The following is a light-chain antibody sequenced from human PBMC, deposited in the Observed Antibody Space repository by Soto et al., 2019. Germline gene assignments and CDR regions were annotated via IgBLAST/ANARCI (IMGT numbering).Light chain of an antibody. V-gene: IGLV2-14*01. CDR2: EVS. Sequence: QSVLTQPASVSGSPGQSITISCTGTSSDVGGYKYVSWYQQHPGTAPKLIIFEVSNRPSGVSTRFSGSKSGNTASLTISGLQAEDEADYYCSSYTSTSTVVFGTGTKVTVL. CDR3: SSYTSTSTVV. CDR1: SSDVGGYKY. J-gene: IGLJ1*01.